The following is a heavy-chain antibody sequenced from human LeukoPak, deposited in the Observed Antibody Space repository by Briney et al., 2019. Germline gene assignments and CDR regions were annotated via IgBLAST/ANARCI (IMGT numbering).Heavy chain of an antibody. CDR2: ISSSSSYI. J-gene: IGHJ4*02. Sequence: PGGSLRLSCAASGFTFSSYSMNWVRQAPGKGLEWVSSISSSSSYIYYADSVKGRFTISRDTAKNSLYLQMNSLRAEDTAVYYCARVGIAVAGGDYWGQGTLVTVSS. CDR3: ARVGIAVAGGDY. CDR1: GFTFSSYS. D-gene: IGHD6-19*01. V-gene: IGHV3-21*01.